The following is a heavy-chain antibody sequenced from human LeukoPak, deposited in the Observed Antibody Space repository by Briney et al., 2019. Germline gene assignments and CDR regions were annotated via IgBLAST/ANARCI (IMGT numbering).Heavy chain of an antibody. CDR1: GGSISSYY. D-gene: IGHD2-21*02. V-gene: IGHV4-59*01. CDR3: ARTNSPYYCGGDCYSDYYYYMDV. CDR2: IYYSGST. Sequence: SETLSLTCTVSGGSISSYYWSWIRQPPGKGLEWIGYIYYSGSTNYNPSLKSRVTISVDTSKNQFSLKLRSVTAADTAVYYCARTNSPYYCGGDCYSDYYYYMDVWGKGTTVTVSS. J-gene: IGHJ6*03.